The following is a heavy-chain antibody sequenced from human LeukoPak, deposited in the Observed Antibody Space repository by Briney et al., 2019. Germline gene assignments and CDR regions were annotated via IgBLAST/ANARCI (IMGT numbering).Heavy chain of an antibody. D-gene: IGHD3-10*01. V-gene: IGHV3-13*01. CDR2: IGTAGDT. CDR3: ARGSPPFQH. CDR1: GLIFSNYD. J-gene: IGHJ1*01. Sequence: PGGSLRLSCAASGLIFSNYDMHWVRQATGQGLEWVSGIGTAGDTYYAGSVKGRFTISRENAKNSLYLQMKSLRAGDTAVYYCARGSPPFQHWGQGTLVTVSS.